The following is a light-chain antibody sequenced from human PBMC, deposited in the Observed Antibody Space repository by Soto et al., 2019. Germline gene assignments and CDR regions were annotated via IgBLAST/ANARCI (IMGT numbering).Light chain of an antibody. CDR1: QSISSS. Sequence: QITQSPSSLSASVGAIVTITCRASQSISSSLNWYQQKPGKAPALLIYAASSLQSGVPSRFSGSGSGTDFTLTISSLQHEDFATYYCQQRYSPPPITFGQGTRLEIK. CDR3: QQRYSPPPIT. J-gene: IGKJ5*01. CDR2: AAS. V-gene: IGKV1-39*01.